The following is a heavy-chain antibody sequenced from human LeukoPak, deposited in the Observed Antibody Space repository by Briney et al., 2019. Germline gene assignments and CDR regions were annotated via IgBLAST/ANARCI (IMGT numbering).Heavy chain of an antibody. CDR3: ARDRLGGTAQDY. CDR1: GGSISSYY. J-gene: IGHJ4*02. V-gene: IGHV4-59*01. Sequence: SETLSLTCTVSGGSISSYYWSWIRQPPGKGLKWIGYIYYSGSTNYNPTLKSRVTISVYTSKNQFSLKLSSVTAADTAVYYCARDRLGGTAQDYWGQGTLVTVSS. D-gene: IGHD3-16*01. CDR2: IYYSGST.